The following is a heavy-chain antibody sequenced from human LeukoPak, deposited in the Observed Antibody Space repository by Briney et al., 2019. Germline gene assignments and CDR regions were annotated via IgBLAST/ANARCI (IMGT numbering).Heavy chain of an antibody. D-gene: IGHD3-22*01. CDR3: ASAYYYDSSGYYYYYYYMDV. Sequence: ASVKVSCKASVGTFSSYAISWVRQAPGQGLEWMGGIIPIFGTANYAQKFQGRVTITADESTSTAYMELSSLRSEDTAVYYCASAYYYDSSGYYYYYYYMDVWGKGTTVTISS. CDR1: VGTFSSYA. J-gene: IGHJ6*03. V-gene: IGHV1-69*13. CDR2: IIPIFGTA.